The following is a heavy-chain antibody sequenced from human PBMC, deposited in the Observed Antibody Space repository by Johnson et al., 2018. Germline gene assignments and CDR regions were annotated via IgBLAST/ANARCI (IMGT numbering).Heavy chain of an antibody. CDR2: SGRT. D-gene: IGHD3-9*01. V-gene: IGHV4-59*01. J-gene: IGHJ6*03. Sequence: QVQLQESGPGLVKPSETLSLTCSVSGGSISGYYWSWVRQPPGKGLEWIGYSGRTAYNPSLKSRLTMSVDRSKRQFSLKLRSVTAADTAVYYWARSPTDVLTGDYYRDVWGKGTTVIVSS. CDR3: ARSPTDVLTGDYYRDV. CDR1: GGSISGYY.